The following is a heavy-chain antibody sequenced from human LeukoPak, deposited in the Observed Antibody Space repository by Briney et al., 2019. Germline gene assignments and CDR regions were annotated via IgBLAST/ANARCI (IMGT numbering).Heavy chain of an antibody. J-gene: IGHJ5*02. CDR1: GYTFTNYG. D-gene: IGHD2-15*01. CDR2: INPNSGGT. CDR3: ARDLVADIVVVVAATGWFDP. V-gene: IGHV1-2*02. Sequence: ASVKVSCKASGYTFTNYGINWVRQAPGQGLEWMGWINPNSGGTNYAQKFQGRVTMTRDTSISTAYMELSRLRSDDTAVYYCARDLVADIVVVVAATGWFDPWGQGTLVTVSS.